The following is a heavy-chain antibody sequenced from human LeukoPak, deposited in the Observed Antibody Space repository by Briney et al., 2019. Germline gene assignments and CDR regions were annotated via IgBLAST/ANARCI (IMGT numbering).Heavy chain of an antibody. Sequence: SETLSLTCTVSGGSISSGGYYWSWIRQPPGKGPEWIGYVYYKGDTSYSPSLESRVTISVDTSKKQFSLKLNSVTAADTAVYYCARHVTVTYDAFDLWGQGTMVTVSS. J-gene: IGHJ3*01. CDR1: GGSISSGGYY. V-gene: IGHV4-61*08. CDR3: ARHVTVTYDAFDL. CDR2: VYYKGDT. D-gene: IGHD4-11*01.